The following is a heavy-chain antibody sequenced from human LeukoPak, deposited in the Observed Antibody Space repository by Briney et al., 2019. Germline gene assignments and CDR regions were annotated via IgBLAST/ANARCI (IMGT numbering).Heavy chain of an antibody. CDR2: MYHSGST. CDR3: ARQGGSSSPYYYYYMDV. V-gene: IGHV4-38-2*01. D-gene: IGHD6-13*01. CDR1: VYSISIGYY. Sequence: SETLSLTCAVSVYSISIGYYGGWFRQPPGKGLDWIGGMYHSGSTYYNPSLKRRVTISVDTSKKQFYLKLRYVTAADTAVYYCARQGGSSSPYYYYYMDVWGKGTTVTVSS. J-gene: IGHJ6*03.